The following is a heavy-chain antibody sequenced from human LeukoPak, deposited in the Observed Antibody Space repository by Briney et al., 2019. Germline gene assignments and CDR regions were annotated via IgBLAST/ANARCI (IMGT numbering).Heavy chain of an antibody. CDR1: GGSISSGDYY. Sequence: SQTLSLTCTVSGGSISSGDYYWSWIRQPPGKGLEWIGYIYYSGSTYYNPSLKSRVTISVDTSKNQFSLKLSSVTAADTAIYYCARENPSGYYNRPIDYWGQGTLVTVSS. CDR2: IYYSGST. D-gene: IGHD3-22*01. V-gene: IGHV4-30-4*01. J-gene: IGHJ4*02. CDR3: ARENPSGYYNRPIDY.